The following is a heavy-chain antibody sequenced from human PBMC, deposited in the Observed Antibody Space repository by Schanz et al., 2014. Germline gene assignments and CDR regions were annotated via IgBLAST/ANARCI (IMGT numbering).Heavy chain of an antibody. CDR1: GDSISSGGYY. CDR3: ARKLPPVAELPAY. J-gene: IGHJ4*02. V-gene: IGHV4-31*03. CDR2: ISYSGVT. D-gene: IGHD3-10*01. Sequence: QVQLQESGPGLVKPSQTLSLTCTVSGDSISSGGYYWSWIRQHPGKGLEWIGYISYSGVTYYNPSLKSRRSTSIHASTKNSPLKLSTRPSADTAVYYCARKLPPVAELPAYWGQGTLVTVSS.